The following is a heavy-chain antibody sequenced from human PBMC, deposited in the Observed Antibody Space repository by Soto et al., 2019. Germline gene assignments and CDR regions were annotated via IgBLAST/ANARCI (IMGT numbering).Heavy chain of an antibody. Sequence: GGSLRLSCTASGFTFSRYAMSWARQAPGKGLQWVSTITGSGDTTYYGDSVKGRFTISRDNSKNTLYLQMNSLRAEDTAVYYCALWEQRVSNSSYYGLAVWGQGTPVTVSS. CDR3: ALWEQRVSNSSYYGLAV. J-gene: IGHJ6*02. D-gene: IGHD6-25*01. V-gene: IGHV3-23*01. CDR2: ITGSGDTT. CDR1: GFTFSRYA.